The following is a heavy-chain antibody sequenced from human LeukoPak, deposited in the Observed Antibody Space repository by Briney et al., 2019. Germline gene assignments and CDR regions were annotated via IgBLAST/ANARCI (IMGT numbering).Heavy chain of an antibody. CDR3: ARKPKGYDFWSGYYDY. Sequence: SVKVSCKASGCTFSSYAISWVRQAPGQGLEWMGGIIPIFGTANYAQKFQGRVTITTDESTSTAYMELSSLRSEDTAVYYCARKPKGYDFWSGYYDYWGQGTLVTVSS. CDR1: GCTFSSYA. CDR2: IIPIFGTA. D-gene: IGHD3-3*01. V-gene: IGHV1-69*05. J-gene: IGHJ4*02.